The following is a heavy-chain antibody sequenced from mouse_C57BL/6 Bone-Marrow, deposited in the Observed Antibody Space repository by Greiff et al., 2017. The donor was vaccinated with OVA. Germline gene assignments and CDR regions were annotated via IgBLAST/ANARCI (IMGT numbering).Heavy chain of an antibody. J-gene: IGHJ1*03. CDR3: ARGEWLLRSWYFDV. CDR2: IDPSDSYT. D-gene: IGHD2-3*01. Sequence: VQLQQPGAELVKPGASVKLSCKASGYTFTSYWMQWVKQRPGQGLEWIGEIDPSDSYTNYNQKFKGKATLTVDTSSSTAYMQLSSLTSEDSAVYDCARGEWLLRSWYFDVWGTGTTVTVSS. V-gene: IGHV1-50*01. CDR1: GYTFTSYW.